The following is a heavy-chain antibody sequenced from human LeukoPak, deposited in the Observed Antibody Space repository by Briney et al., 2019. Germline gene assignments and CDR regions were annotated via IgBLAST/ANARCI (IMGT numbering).Heavy chain of an antibody. V-gene: IGHV3-48*01. CDR2: ISSSSSTI. J-gene: IGHJ4*02. D-gene: IGHD3-10*01. Sequence: GGSLRLSCAASGFTFSSYSMNWVRQAPGKGLEWVSYISSSSSTIYYADSVKGRFTISRDNAKNSLYLQMNSLRAEDTAVYYCAKDLRAGGGSYYFDYWGQGTLVTASS. CDR1: GFTFSSYS. CDR3: AKDLRAGGGSYYFDY.